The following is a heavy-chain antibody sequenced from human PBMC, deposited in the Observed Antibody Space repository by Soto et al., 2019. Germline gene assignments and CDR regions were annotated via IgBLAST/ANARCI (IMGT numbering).Heavy chain of an antibody. Sequence: SETLSLTCTVSGGSLRGYSWSWIRQSPGKGLEWIGYVYSGGSTNYSPSFMGRVTISVDTTNNQFYLKLNSVTAADTAVYYCARQEGYTNVWYPFDYWGQGTLVTVSS. J-gene: IGHJ4*02. V-gene: IGHV4-59*08. CDR3: ARQEGYTNVWYPFDY. CDR2: VYSGGST. D-gene: IGHD6-19*01. CDR1: GGSLRGYS.